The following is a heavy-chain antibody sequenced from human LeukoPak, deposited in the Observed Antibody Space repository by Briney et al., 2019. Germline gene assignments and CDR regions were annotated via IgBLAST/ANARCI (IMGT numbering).Heavy chain of an antibody. Sequence: GGSLRLSCAASGFTVNSNYMSWVRQAPGKGLEWVSVIYSGGSTYYADSVKGRFTISRDNSKNTLYLQMNSLRAEDTAVYYCARDPIRDGYNYGAFDIWGQGTMVTVSS. J-gene: IGHJ3*02. CDR2: IYSGGST. D-gene: IGHD5-24*01. CDR3: ARDPIRDGYNYGAFDI. CDR1: GFTVNSNY. V-gene: IGHV3-53*01.